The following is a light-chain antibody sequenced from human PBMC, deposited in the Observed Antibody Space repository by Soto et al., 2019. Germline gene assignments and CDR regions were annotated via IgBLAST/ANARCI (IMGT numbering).Light chain of an antibody. CDR3: AAWDDSLNGVV. CDR2: SNT. Sequence: QSVLTQPPSASGTPGQTIVISCSGGTSNIGSHTVNWFQQLPGTAPRLLIYSNTQRPSGVPDRFSGSKSGTSASLAINGLQSQYEGDYYCAAWDDSLNGVVFGGGTKLTV. J-gene: IGLJ2*01. V-gene: IGLV1-44*01. CDR1: TSNIGSHT.